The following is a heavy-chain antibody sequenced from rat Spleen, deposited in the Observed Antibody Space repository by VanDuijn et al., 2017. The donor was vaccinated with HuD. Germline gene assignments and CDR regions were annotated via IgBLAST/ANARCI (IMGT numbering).Heavy chain of an antibody. V-gene: IGHV5-7*01. J-gene: IGHJ2*01. D-gene: IGHD1-2*01. CDR1: GFTFSDYY. Sequence: EVQLMESGGGLVQPGRSLKLSCAASGFTFSDYYMAWVRQAPTKGLEWVATISYDGSSTYYRDSVKGRFTISRDNAKSTLYLQMDSLRSEDTATYYCARPDYSRFDYWGQGVMVTVSS. CDR2: ISYDGSST. CDR3: ARPDYSRFDY.